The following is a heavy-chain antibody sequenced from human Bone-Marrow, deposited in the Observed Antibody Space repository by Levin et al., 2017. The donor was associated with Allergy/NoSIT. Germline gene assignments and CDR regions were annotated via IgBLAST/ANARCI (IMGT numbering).Heavy chain of an antibody. D-gene: IGHD1-14*01. CDR1: GFTFSGHG. CDR2: IWYDESIK. CDR3: AKSLGPPSTTLHDAFDI. Sequence: GESLKISCAASGFTFSGHGMHWVRQAPGKGLEWVAVIWYDESIKYYVDSVKGRFTISRDNFKDILYLQMNSLRAEDTALYYCAKSLGPPSTTLHDAFDIWGQGTMVTVSS. V-gene: IGHV3-33*06. J-gene: IGHJ3*02.